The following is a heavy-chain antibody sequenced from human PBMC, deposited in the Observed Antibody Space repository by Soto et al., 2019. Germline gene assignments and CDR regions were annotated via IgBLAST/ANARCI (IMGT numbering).Heavy chain of an antibody. CDR3: ARLRVAARYGMDV. V-gene: IGHV4-39*01. D-gene: IGHD6-6*01. Sequence: QLQLQESGPGLVKPSETLSLTCTVSGGSISSSSYYWGWIRQPPGKGLEWIGSIYYSGSTYYNPSHKSRVNISVDTSKTQFSLKLSSVTAADTAVYYWARLRVAARYGMDVWGQGTTVTVSS. CDR1: GGSISSSSYY. CDR2: IYYSGST. J-gene: IGHJ6*02.